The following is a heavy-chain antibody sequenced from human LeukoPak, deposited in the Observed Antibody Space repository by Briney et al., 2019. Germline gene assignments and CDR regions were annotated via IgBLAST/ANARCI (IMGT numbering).Heavy chain of an antibody. CDR1: GGVFTTYA. V-gene: IGHV1-69*11. CDR2: IIPFLGTT. J-gene: IGHJ3*02. Sequence: SVKVSCKASGGVFTTYAISWVRQAPGQGLEWMGSIIPFLGTTNYAQKFQGRVTITADEPTRTAYMELTYVRSDDTAVYYCARSSPEYSSSYGAFDIWGQGTMVTVSS. CDR3: ARSSPEYSSSYGAFDI. D-gene: IGHD6-6*01.